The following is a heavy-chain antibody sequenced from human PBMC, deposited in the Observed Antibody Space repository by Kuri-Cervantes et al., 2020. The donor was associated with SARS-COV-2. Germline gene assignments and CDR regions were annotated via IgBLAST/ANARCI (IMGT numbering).Heavy chain of an antibody. D-gene: IGHD6-6*01. CDR2: IYPGDSDT. CDR1: GYSFTSYW. J-gene: IGHJ4*02. CDR3: ARRGLPARPGSYFDS. Sequence: KVSCKGSGYSFTSYWIAWVRQMPGKGLECMGIIYPGDSDTTYSPSFQGRVTISVDRSINTAYLQWSSLRASDTAMYYCARRGLPARPGSYFDSWGQGTLVTVSS. V-gene: IGHV5-51*01.